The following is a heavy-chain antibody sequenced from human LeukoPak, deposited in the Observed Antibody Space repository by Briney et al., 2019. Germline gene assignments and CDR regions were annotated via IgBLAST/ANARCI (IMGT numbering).Heavy chain of an antibody. J-gene: IGHJ4*02. Sequence: GGSLRLSCAASGFTVSSNYMSWVRQAPGKGLEWVSVIYSGGSTYYADSVKGRFTISRDNSKNTLYLQMNSLRAEDTAVYYCARSGTVTTGDYFDYWGQGTLVTVSS. CDR1: GFTVSSNY. CDR2: IYSGGST. CDR3: ARSGTVTTGDYFDY. D-gene: IGHD4-4*01. V-gene: IGHV3-66*01.